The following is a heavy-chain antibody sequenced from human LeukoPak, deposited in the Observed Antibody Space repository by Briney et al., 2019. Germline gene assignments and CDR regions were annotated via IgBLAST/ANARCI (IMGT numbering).Heavy chain of an antibody. Sequence: ASVKVSCKASGYTFTSYGISWVRQAPGQGLEWMGWISAYNGNTNYAQKLQGRVTMTTDTSTSTAYMELRSLRSDDTAVYYCARGKVVVVPAAIADYYYYMDVWGKGTTVTVSS. CDR2: ISAYNGNT. V-gene: IGHV1-18*01. J-gene: IGHJ6*03. CDR1: GYTFTSYG. CDR3: ARGKVVVVPAAIADYYYYMDV. D-gene: IGHD2-2*01.